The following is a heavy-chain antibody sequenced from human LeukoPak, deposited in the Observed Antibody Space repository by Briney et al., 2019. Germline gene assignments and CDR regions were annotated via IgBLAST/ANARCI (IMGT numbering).Heavy chain of an antibody. J-gene: IGHJ5*02. CDR1: GGSISSYY. Sequence: SETLSLTCTVSGGSISSYYWSWIRQPPGKGLEWIGYIYYSGSTNYNPSLKGRVTISVDTSKNQFSLKLSSVTAADTAVYYCARGSGAVNWFDPWGQGTLVTVSS. CDR3: ARGSGAVNWFDP. V-gene: IGHV4-59*01. CDR2: IYYSGST. D-gene: IGHD3-10*01.